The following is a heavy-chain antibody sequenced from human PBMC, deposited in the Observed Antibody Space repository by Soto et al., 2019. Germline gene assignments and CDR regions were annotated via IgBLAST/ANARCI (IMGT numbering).Heavy chain of an antibody. CDR1: GGCLSGYY. V-gene: IGHV4-34*01. CDR2: INHSGST. J-gene: IGHJ4*02. CDR3: ARAGSSSYPVDY. D-gene: IGHD6-6*01. Sequence: ETLSLTCAVYGGCLSGYYWSWIRQPPGKGLEWIGEINHSGSTNYNPSLKSRVTISVDTSKNQFSLKLSSVTAADTAVYYCARAGSSSYPVDYWGQGTLVT.